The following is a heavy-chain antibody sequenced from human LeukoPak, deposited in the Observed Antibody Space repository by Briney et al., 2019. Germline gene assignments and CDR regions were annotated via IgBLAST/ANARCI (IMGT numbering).Heavy chain of an antibody. CDR3: ARHSESYHAIDY. Sequence: PGGSLRLSCAASGFTFSSYWMHWVRQAPGKGLVWVSRINSEGTSTSYADSVKGRFTISRDNAENTLYLQMNSLRAEDTALYYCARHSESYHAIDYWGQGTLVTVSS. V-gene: IGHV3-74*01. CDR2: INSEGTST. J-gene: IGHJ4*02. CDR1: GFTFSSYW. D-gene: IGHD1-26*01.